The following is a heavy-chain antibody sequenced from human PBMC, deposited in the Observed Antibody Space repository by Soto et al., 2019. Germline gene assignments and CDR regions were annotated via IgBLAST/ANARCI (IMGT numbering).Heavy chain of an antibody. J-gene: IGHJ4*02. CDR3: ARESEDLTSNFDY. Sequence: GGSLRLSCAASGFVFSDYEMNWVRQAPGKGLEWVSSISSTTNYIYYADSMKGRFTVSRDNAKNSVYLEMNSLSAEDTAVYYCARESEDLTSNFDYWGQGTLVTVSS. V-gene: IGHV3-21*01. CDR2: ISSTTNYI. CDR1: GFVFSDYE.